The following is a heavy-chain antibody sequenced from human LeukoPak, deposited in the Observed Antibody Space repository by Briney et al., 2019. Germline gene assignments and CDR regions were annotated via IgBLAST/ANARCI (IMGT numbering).Heavy chain of an antibody. J-gene: IGHJ5*02. D-gene: IGHD6-13*01. CDR2: ISAYNGNT. CDR1: GYTFTSYG. Sequence: GASVKVSCKASGYTFTSYGLSWVRQAPGQGLEWMEWISAYNGNTNYAQKLQGRVTMTTDTSTSTAYMELRSLRADDTAVYYCARAYSSSWYGDNWFDPWGQGTLVTVSS. CDR3: ARAYSSSWYGDNWFDP. V-gene: IGHV1-18*04.